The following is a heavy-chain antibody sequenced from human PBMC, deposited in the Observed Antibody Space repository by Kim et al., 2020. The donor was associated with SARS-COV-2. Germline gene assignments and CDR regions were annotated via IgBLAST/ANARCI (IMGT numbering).Heavy chain of an antibody. D-gene: IGHD1-26*01. CDR3: TTSPLGATRD. V-gene: IGHV3-15*01. Sequence: TTDYAAPVKGRFTISRDDSKNTLYLQMNSLKTEDTAVYYCTTSPLGATRDWGQGTLVTVSS. J-gene: IGHJ4*02. CDR2: TT.